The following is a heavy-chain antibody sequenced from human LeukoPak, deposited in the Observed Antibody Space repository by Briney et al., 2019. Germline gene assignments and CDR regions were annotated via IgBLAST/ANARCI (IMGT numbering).Heavy chain of an antibody. D-gene: IGHD2-15*01. V-gene: IGHV3-48*02. J-gene: IGHJ3*02. CDR3: AGEYSPDIVVVVAAVVPFDI. Sequence: GGSLRLSCADSGFTFSSYSMNWVRQAPAKGLEWVSYISSSSSSIYYADSVKGRFTISRDNAKNSLYLQMNSLRDEDTAVYYCAGEYSPDIVVVVAAVVPFDIWGQGTMVTVSS. CDR2: ISSSSSSI. CDR1: GFTFSSYS.